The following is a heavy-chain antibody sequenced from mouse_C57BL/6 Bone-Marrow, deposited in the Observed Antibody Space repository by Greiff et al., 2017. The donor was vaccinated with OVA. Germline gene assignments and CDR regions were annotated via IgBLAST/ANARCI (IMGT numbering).Heavy chain of an antibody. V-gene: IGHV1-64*01. CDR3: ARRHYGRAWFAD. CDR2: IHPNSGST. D-gene: IGHD1-1*01. CDR1: GYTFTSYW. J-gene: IGHJ3*01. Sequence: QVQLKQPGAELVKPGASVKLSCKASGYTFTSYWLHWVKQRPGQGLEWIGLIHPNSGSTNYNEKFKSKATLTVDKSSSTAYMQLSSLTSEDAAVYYCARRHYGRAWFADWGQGTLVTVSA.